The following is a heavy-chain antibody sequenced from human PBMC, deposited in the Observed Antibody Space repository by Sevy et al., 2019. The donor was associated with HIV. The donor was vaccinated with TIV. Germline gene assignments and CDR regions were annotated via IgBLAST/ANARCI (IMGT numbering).Heavy chain of an antibody. CDR3: AREGENYYDSSGLFDY. Sequence: GGSLRLSCAASGFTFSSYAMHWVRQAPGKGLEWVAVISHDGSNKYYADSVKGRFTISRDNSKNTLYLQMNSLRAEDTAVYYCAREGENYYDSSGLFDYWGQGTLVTVSS. D-gene: IGHD3-22*01. J-gene: IGHJ4*02. V-gene: IGHV3-30-3*01. CDR2: ISHDGSNK. CDR1: GFTFSSYA.